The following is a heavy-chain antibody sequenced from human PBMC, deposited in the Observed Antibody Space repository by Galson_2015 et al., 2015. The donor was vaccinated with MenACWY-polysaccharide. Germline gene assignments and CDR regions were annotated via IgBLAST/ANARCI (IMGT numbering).Heavy chain of an antibody. J-gene: IGHJ4*02. CDR1: GFTFSSYA. CDR2: LSGSGGST. V-gene: IGHV3-23*01. CDR3: AKDLGRFTMVRGDIVPLDY. Sequence: SLRLSCAASGFTFSSYAMSWVRQAPGKGLEWVSALSGSGGSTYYADSVKGRFTISRDNSKNTLYLQMNSLRAEDTAVYYCAKDLGRFTMVRGDIVPLDYWGQGTLVTVSS. D-gene: IGHD3-10*01.